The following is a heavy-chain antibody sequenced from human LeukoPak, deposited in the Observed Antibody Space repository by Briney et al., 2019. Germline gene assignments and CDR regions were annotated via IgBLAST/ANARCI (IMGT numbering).Heavy chain of an antibody. CDR3: ARVKVLRFLEWFLDF. J-gene: IGHJ4*02. CDR2: VYYSGSS. Sequence: PSQTLSLTCSVFGSSVSSDEYYWSWVRQHPGKGLGWIGYVYYSGSSYYIPSLESRITMSVEVSKNQFSLELRSVTAADTAVYYCARVKVLRFLEWFLDFWGQGALVTVSS. D-gene: IGHD3-3*01. CDR1: GSSVSSDEYY. V-gene: IGHV4-31*03.